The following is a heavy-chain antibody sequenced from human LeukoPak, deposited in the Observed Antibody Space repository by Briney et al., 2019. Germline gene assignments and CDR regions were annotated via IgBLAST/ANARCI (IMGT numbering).Heavy chain of an antibody. Sequence: PGGSLRLSCAASGFTFSSYGMHWVRQAPGKGLEWVAVIWYDGSNKYYADSVKGRFTISRDNSKNTLYLQMNSLRAEDTAVYYCARDDSSGQNDYWGQGTLVTVSS. D-gene: IGHD3-22*01. CDR3: ARDDSSGQNDY. J-gene: IGHJ4*02. CDR2: IWYDGSNK. V-gene: IGHV3-33*01. CDR1: GFTFSSYG.